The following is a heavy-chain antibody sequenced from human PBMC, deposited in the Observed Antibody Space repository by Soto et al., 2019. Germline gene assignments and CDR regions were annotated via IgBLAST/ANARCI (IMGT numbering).Heavy chain of an antibody. D-gene: IGHD1-26*01. J-gene: IGHJ3*02. CDR1: GYSISSGYY. CDR2: IYHSGSTYT. V-gene: IGHV4-38-2*01. CDR3: ARVRGGSYYGGGAFDI. Sequence: PSETLSLTCAVSGYSISSGYYWGWIRQPPGKGLEWIGSIYHSGSTYTYYNPSLKSRVTISVDTSKNQFSLKLSSVTAADTAVYYCARVRGGSYYGGGAFDIWGQGTMVTVSS.